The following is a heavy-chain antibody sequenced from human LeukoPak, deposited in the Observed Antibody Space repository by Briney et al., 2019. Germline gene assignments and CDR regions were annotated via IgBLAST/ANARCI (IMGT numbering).Heavy chain of an antibody. V-gene: IGHV3-74*01. Sequence: GGSLRLSCAASGFTFTTYWIHSIRQVPGTGLVWVSRINNDGSSTSYADTVQCRFTISRDNTKHTLYLQMNSLRADDTAVYNCARKAPYRGSVGWDFDSWGQGTLVTVSS. CDR1: GFTFTTYW. D-gene: IGHD1-26*01. CDR3: ARKAPYRGSVGWDFDS. J-gene: IGHJ4*02. CDR2: INNDGSST.